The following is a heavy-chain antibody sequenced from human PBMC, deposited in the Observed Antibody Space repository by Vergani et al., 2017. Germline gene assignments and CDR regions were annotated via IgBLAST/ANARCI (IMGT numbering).Heavy chain of an antibody. J-gene: IGHJ6*02. Sequence: EVQLVESGGGLVKPGGSLRLSCAASGFTFSSYSMNWVRQAPGKGLEWVSSISSSSSYIYYADSVKGRFTISRDNAKNSLYLQMNSLRAEDTAVYYCARDRRPDYDILTGYPYYYYYYGMDVRGQGTTVTVSS. CDR2: ISSSSSYI. CDR1: GFTFSSYS. CDR3: ARDRRPDYDILTGYPYYYYYYGMDV. D-gene: IGHD3-9*01. V-gene: IGHV3-21*01.